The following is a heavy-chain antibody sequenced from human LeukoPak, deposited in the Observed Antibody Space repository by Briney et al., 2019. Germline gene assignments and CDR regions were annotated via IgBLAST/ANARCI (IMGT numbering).Heavy chain of an antibody. J-gene: IGHJ4*02. CDR2: ISDDGSNT. Sequence: GRSLRLSCTASGFTLSSYGMHWGRQAPGKGLEWVAVISDDGSNTYCADSVKGRFTISRDNAKNSLYLQMNSLRDEDTAVYYCARSRPLRGVSVDYSGQGELWSPSP. D-gene: IGHD3-10*01. CDR1: GFTLSSYG. CDR3: ARSRPLRGVSVDY. V-gene: IGHV3-30*03.